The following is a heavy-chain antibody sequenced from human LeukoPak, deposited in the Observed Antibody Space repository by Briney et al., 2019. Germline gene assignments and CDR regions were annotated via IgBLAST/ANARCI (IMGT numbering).Heavy chain of an antibody. D-gene: IGHD3-22*01. CDR1: GGSISSGGSY. CDR2: IYSSGST. V-gene: IGHV4-31*03. J-gene: IGHJ4*02. CDR3: ASQTYYYDSSGYLTHYFDY. Sequence: SETLSLTCTVSGGSISSGGSYWSWIRQHPGRGLEWIGYIYSSGSTYYNPSLKSRVTISVDTSKNQFSLKLSSVTAADTAVYYCASQTYYYDSSGYLTHYFDYWGQGTLVTVSS.